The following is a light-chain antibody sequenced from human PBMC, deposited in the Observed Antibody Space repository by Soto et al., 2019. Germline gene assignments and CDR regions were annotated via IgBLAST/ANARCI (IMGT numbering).Light chain of an antibody. J-gene: IGLJ3*02. V-gene: IGLV2-14*01. CDR3: SSYTTSSIWL. Sequence: QSVLTQPASVSGSPGQSITISCSGTSSDVGGYNYVSWYQQSPGKALKLLIYEVTNRPSGVSNRFSGSKSTNTASLTISGLQAEDAAAYYCSSYTTSSIWLFGGGTKLTVL. CDR2: EVT. CDR1: SSDVGGYNY.